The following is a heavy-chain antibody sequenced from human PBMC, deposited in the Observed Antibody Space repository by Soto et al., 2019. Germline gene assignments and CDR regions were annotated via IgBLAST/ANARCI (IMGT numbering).Heavy chain of an antibody. Sequence: GESLKISCKGSGYSFTSYWIGWVRQMPWKGLEWMGIIYPGDSDTRYSPSFQGQVTISAAKSISTAYLQWSSLKASDTAMYYSARQGDGYKNEVYYYHGMDVWDQGTMV. CDR3: ARQGDGYKNEVYYYHGMDV. V-gene: IGHV5-51*01. CDR1: GYSFTSYW. D-gene: IGHD5-12*01. CDR2: IYPGDSDT. J-gene: IGHJ6*01.